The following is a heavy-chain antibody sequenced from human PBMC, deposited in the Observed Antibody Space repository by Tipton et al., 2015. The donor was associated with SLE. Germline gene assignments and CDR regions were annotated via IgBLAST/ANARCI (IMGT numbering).Heavy chain of an antibody. Sequence: TLSLTCTVSGDSISSYYWSWIRQPPGKGLEWIGYIYNSGSTNYNPSLKSRVTISVDTSKNQFSLKLTSVTAADTAVYYCARVGFYGSGKTWDMDVWGKGTTVTVSS. CDR2: IYNSGST. CDR3: ARVGFYGSGKTWDMDV. D-gene: IGHD3-10*01. J-gene: IGHJ6*03. V-gene: IGHV4-59*01. CDR1: GDSISSYY.